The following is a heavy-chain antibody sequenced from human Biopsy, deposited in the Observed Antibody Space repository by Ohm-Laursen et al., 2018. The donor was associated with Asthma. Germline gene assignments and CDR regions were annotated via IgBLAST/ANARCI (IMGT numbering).Heavy chain of an antibody. Sequence: GSLRLSCAASAFIFSNAWMYWVRQAPGKGLEWVANIKHDGTEKNHVDSLKGRFTISRDNAKNSLYLQMNSLRAEDTAVYYCARTFHFWSPYHAEHYQLWGQGTLVTVPS. CDR3: ARTFHFWSPYHAEHYQL. CDR2: IKHDGTEK. D-gene: IGHD3-3*02. CDR1: AFIFSNAW. J-gene: IGHJ1*01. V-gene: IGHV3-7*01.